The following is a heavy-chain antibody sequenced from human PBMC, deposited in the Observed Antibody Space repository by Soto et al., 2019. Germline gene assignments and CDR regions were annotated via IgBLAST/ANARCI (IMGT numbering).Heavy chain of an antibody. CDR3: ARIHYDFWSGYPHWFDP. Sequence: SETLSPTCTVSGGSISSYYWSWIRQPPGKGLEWIGYIYYSGSTNYNPSLKSRVTISVDTSKNQFSLKLSSVTAADTAVYYCARIHYDFWSGYPHWFDPWGQGTLVTVSS. CDR1: GGSISSYY. D-gene: IGHD3-3*01. J-gene: IGHJ5*02. V-gene: IGHV4-59*01. CDR2: IYYSGST.